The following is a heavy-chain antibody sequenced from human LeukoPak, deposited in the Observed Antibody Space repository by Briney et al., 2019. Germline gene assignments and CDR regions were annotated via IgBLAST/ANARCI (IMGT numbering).Heavy chain of an antibody. J-gene: IGHJ4*02. V-gene: IGHV3-23*01. D-gene: IGHD6-19*01. CDR1: GFTFSNYA. CDR2: ISDSGGST. CDR3: AKGCWVSGMAVAYDY. Sequence: GGSLRLSCAASGFTFSNYAMNWVRQAPGKGLEWVSVISDSGGSTHYADSVKGRFTISRDNSRNTLYLQMNSLRVEDAAVYYCAKGCWVSGMAVAYDYRGQGTLVTVSS.